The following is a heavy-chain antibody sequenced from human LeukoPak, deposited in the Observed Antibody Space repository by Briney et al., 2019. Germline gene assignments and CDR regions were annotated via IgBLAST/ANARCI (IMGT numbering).Heavy chain of an antibody. Sequence: SVKVPCKASGGTFSSYTISWVRQAHGQGLDWMGVIIPIFRTAHYAQQLQGRVTITADESTSTAYIELSSLRSEDTAVYYCARGPPATAMVIGNGYYYYMDVWGKGTTVTVSS. J-gene: IGHJ6*03. V-gene: IGHV1-69*01. CDR1: GGTFSSYT. D-gene: IGHD5-18*01. CDR3: ARGPPATAMVIGNGYYYYMDV. CDR2: IIPIFRTA.